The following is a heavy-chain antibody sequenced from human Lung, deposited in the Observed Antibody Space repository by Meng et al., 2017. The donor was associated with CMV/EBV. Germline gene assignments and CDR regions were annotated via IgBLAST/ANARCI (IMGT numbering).Heavy chain of an antibody. CDR1: GGSIGSGGYY. V-gene: IGHV4-31*03. J-gene: IGHJ4*02. CDR3: AREAGRDGYATPKFDY. CDR2: IYYTGST. D-gene: IGHD5-24*01. Sequence: QVHMQESGPGLLKPSPTLSLTCTVSGGSIGSGGYYWSWIRQHPGKGLEWIGYIYYTGSTFYNPSLKSRVTISVDTSKNQFFLKLIPATAADTAVYYCAREAGRDGYATPKFDYWGQGTLVTVSS.